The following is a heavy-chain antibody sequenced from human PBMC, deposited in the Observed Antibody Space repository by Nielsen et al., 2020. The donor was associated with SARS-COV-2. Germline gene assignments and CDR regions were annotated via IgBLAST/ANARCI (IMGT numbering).Heavy chain of an antibody. D-gene: IGHD1-1*01. V-gene: IGHV3-21*01. CDR3: ARVRHVGFDP. Sequence: GESLKISCAASGFTVSSNYMNWVRQAPGKGLEWVSSISSSSSYIYYADSVKGRFTISRDNAKNSLYLQMNSLRAEDTAVYYCARVRHVGFDPWGQGTLVTVSS. CDR2: ISSSSSYI. CDR1: GFTVSSNY. J-gene: IGHJ5*02.